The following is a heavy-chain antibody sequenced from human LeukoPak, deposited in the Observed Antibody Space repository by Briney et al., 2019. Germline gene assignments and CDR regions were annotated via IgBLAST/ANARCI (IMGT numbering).Heavy chain of an antibody. CDR1: GFTFSDYY. D-gene: IGHD6-19*01. CDR3: ARDRKGQAVAGVYYYYYYGMDV. J-gene: IGHJ6*02. V-gene: IGHV3-11*04. CDR2: ISSSGSTI. Sequence: PGGSLRLSCAASGFTFSDYYMSWIRQAPGKGLEWVSYISSSGSTIYYADSVKGRFTISRDNAKNSLYLQMNSLRAEDTAVYYCARDRKGQAVAGVYYYYYYGMDVWGQGTTVTVSS.